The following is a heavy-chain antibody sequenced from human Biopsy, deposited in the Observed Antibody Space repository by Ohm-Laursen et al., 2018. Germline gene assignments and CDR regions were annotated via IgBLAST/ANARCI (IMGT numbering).Heavy chain of an antibody. CDR2: IYYSGST. CDR3: ARVGAGAPSIDYFDY. J-gene: IGHJ4*02. Sequence: GTLSLTCTVSGGSIGSFFWSWIRQPPGKGLEWIGYIYYSGSTNYNPSLGSRVTISVDRSKNQFSLELSSVTAADTVVYYCARVGAGAPSIDYFDYWGQGALVTVSS. CDR1: GGSIGSFF. V-gene: IGHV4-59*01. D-gene: IGHD1-26*01.